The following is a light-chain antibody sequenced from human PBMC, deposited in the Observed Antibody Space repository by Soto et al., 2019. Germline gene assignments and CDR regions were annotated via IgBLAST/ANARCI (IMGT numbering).Light chain of an antibody. J-gene: IGKJ5*01. CDR3: QQYNSYSPIT. CDR2: DAS. CDR1: QSISTW. Sequence: DIQMTQSPSTLSASVGDRVTITCRASQSISTWLAWYQQRPGKAPKVLIFDASSLESGVPSRFSGSGSGTEFTLTISSLQPDDFATYYCQQYNSYSPITFVQGTRLEIK. V-gene: IGKV1-5*01.